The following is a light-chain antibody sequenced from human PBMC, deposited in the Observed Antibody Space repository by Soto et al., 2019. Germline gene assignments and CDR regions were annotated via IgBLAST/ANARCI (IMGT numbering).Light chain of an antibody. J-gene: IGLJ3*02. Sequence: QSVLTQPPSASGTPGQRVTISCSGSSSNIGSNTVNWYQQLPGTAPKLLIYSNNQRPSGVPDRFSGSKSGTSASLAISGLQSEDEADYDCSAWDESLNGWVFGGGAKLTVL. CDR3: SAWDESLNGWV. CDR2: SNN. V-gene: IGLV1-44*01. CDR1: SSNIGSNT.